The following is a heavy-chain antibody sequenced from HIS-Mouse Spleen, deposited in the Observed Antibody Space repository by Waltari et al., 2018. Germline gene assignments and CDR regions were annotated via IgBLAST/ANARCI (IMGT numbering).Heavy chain of an antibody. CDR1: GGSISSYY. V-gene: IGHV4-59*01. CDR3: ARASRDLLLPRYFDL. Sequence: QVQLQESGPGLVKPSETLSLTCTLSGGSISSYYWSGIRQPPGKGREWIGYYSRSTNSHPSLKGRVPISVDTSKNQFSLKLSSVTAADTAVYYCARASRDLLLPRYFDLWGRGTLVTVSS. J-gene: IGHJ2*01. CDR2: YYSRST.